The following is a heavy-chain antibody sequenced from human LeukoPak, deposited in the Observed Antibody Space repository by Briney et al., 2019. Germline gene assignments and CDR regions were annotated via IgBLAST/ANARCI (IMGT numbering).Heavy chain of an antibody. Sequence: GGSLRLSCAASGFTFSDYYMSRIRQAPGKGLEWVSYISSSGSTIYYADSVKGRFTISRDNAKNSLYLQMNSLRAEDTAVYYCARDRTPDAYYYDSSGVWGQGTLVTVSS. CDR1: GFTFSDYY. CDR2: ISSSGSTI. J-gene: IGHJ4*02. CDR3: ARDRTPDAYYYDSSGV. D-gene: IGHD3-22*01. V-gene: IGHV3-11*01.